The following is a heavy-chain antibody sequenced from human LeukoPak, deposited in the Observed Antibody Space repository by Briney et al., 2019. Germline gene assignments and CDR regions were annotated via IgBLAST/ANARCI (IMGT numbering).Heavy chain of an antibody. CDR1: GFSFSNYG. D-gene: IGHD3/OR15-3a*01. Sequence: GGSLRLSCAASGFSFSNYGMHWVRQAPGQGLVWVSNMNSDGSIANYADSVKGRFTISRDNAKNTLYLQMNNLGVEDTGIYYCAKENESPDLWGQGTLVTVSS. J-gene: IGHJ4*02. V-gene: IGHV3-74*01. CDR2: MNSDGSIA. CDR3: AKENESPDL.